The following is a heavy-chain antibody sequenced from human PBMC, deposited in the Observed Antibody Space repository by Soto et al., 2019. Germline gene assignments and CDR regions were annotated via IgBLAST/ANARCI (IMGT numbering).Heavy chain of an antibody. CDR1: GFTFDDYG. V-gene: IGHV3-20*01. CDR3: ARTQTNWDSSAFDI. D-gene: IGHD7-27*01. J-gene: IGHJ3*02. Sequence: GGSLRLSCAASGFTFDDYGMSWVRQAPGKGLEWVSGINWNGGSTGYADSVKGRFTISRDNAKNSLYLQMNSLRAEDTALYHCARTQTNWDSSAFDIWGQGTMVTVSS. CDR2: INWNGGST.